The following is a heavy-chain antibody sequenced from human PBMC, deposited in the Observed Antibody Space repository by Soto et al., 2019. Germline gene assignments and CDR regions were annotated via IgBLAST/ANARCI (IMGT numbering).Heavy chain of an antibody. CDR3: ARRLAPSVSALRY. V-gene: IGHV3-30-3*01. Sequence: GWSLRLSCTVSGLTFSSSSVHWVRQAPGKGLEWVAVISENGDRQYSTDSVRGRFLVSRDTFNNTIYLQMNSLRPEDTGEYFCARRLAPSVSALRYWAQGALVTV. CDR2: ISENGDRQ. CDR1: GLTFSSSS. J-gene: IGHJ4*02.